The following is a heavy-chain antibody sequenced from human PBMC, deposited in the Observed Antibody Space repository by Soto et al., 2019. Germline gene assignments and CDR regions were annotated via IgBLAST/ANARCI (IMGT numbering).Heavy chain of an antibody. CDR1: GYSFTSYW. CDR3: ARQEAYCVGDGHIEYYYYYGMEV. D-gene: IGHD2-21*02. CDR2: IYPGDSDT. J-gene: IGHJ6*04. V-gene: IGHV5-51*01. Sequence: PGESLKISCKGSGYSFTSYWIGWVRQMPGKGLEWMGIIYPGDSDTRYSPSFQGQVTISADKSISTAYLQWSSLKASDTAMYYCARQEAYCVGDGHIEYYYYYGMEVWGKGTTVTVSS.